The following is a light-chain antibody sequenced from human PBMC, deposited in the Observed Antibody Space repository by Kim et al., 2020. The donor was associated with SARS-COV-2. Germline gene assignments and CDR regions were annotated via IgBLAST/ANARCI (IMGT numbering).Light chain of an antibody. Sequence: ASVGDRVTVTCRASQSLGNWLAWYQQKPGKTPNLLIYDASSLESGVPSRFSGSGSATEFTLTISSLQPDDFATYYCQQYNDYPLTFGGGTKVDIK. CDR3: QQYNDYPLT. CDR1: QSLGNW. V-gene: IGKV1-5*01. J-gene: IGKJ4*01. CDR2: DAS.